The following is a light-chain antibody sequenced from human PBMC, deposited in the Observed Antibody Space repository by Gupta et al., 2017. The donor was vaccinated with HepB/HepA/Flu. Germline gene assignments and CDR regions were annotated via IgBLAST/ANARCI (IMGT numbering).Light chain of an antibody. CDR3: AAWDTSLTAWV. CDR1: TSNIGSKV. V-gene: IGLV1-44*01. CDR2: NND. J-gene: IGLJ3*02. Sequence: SVLTQPPSASGTPRQRVTISCSGSTSNIGSKVVNWFQQLPGTAPKLLIYNNDQRPSGVPDRFSGSKSGTSPSLAISGLQSEDEADYYCAAWDTSLTAWVFGGGTKLTV.